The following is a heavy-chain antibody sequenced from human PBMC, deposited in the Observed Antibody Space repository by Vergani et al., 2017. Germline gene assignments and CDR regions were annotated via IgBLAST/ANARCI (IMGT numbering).Heavy chain of an antibody. Sequence: QVQVVQSGAEVKKSGASVKVSCKTSGYTFSNYYMHWVRQAPGQGLEWMGIINPSGGHTNYAQKFQGRVTMTRDTSTSTVYMELSSLRSEDTAIYYCARGDYGILTGPFDYWGQGTLVTVSS. J-gene: IGHJ4*02. CDR3: ARGDYGILTGPFDY. CDR2: INPSGGHT. V-gene: IGHV1-46*03. D-gene: IGHD3-9*01. CDR1: GYTFSNYY.